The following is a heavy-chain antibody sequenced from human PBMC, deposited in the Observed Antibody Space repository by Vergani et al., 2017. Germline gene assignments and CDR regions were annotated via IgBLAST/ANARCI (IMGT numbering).Heavy chain of an antibody. CDR1: GYTFTSYG. Sequence: QVQLVQSGAEVKKPGASVKVSCKASGYTFTSYGISWVRQAPGQGLEWMGWISAYNGNTNYAQKLQGRVTMTTDTSTSTAYMELSSLRSEDTAVYYCAREGSGSYYNYYYGMDVWGQGTTVTVSS. CDR3: AREGSGSYYNYYYGMDV. J-gene: IGHJ6*02. CDR2: ISAYNGNT. D-gene: IGHD3-10*01. V-gene: IGHV1-18*04.